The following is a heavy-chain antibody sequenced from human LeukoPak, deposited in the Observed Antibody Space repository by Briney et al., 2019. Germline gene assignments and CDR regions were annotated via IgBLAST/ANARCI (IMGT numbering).Heavy chain of an antibody. CDR1: GXSFSDAW. J-gene: IGHJ3*01. CDR3: TTNPYDFWSSQGF. Sequence: GGSLRLSCAASGXSFSDAWWSWVRQAPGRGLEWVGRIKSNANGGTTDYAAPVKGRFTISRDDSKNTLYLQMNSLKTEDTAVYYCTTNPYDFWSSQGFWGQGTMVTVSS. D-gene: IGHD3-3*01. V-gene: IGHV3-15*01. CDR2: IKSNANGGTT.